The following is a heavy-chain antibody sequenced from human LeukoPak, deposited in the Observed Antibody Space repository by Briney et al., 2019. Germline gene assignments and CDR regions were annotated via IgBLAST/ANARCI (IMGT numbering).Heavy chain of an antibody. CDR1: GFTFSSYA. CDR2: ISGSGGST. D-gene: IGHD3-22*01. Sequence: PGGSLRLSCAASGFTFSSYAMSWVRQAPGKGLEWGSAISGSGGSTYYADSGKGRFTISRDNSKNTLYLQMNSLRAEDTAVYYCAKGETMMDGGFDYWGQGTLVTVSS. CDR3: AKGETMMDGGFDY. V-gene: IGHV3-23*01. J-gene: IGHJ4*02.